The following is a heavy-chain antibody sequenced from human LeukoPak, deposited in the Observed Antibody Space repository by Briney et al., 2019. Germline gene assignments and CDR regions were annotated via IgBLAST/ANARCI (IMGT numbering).Heavy chain of an antibody. D-gene: IGHD1-14*01. J-gene: IGHJ4*02. CDR1: GGPISSYY. V-gene: IGHV4-4*09. CDR2: IYTSGST. CDR3: ARRKAESGYFDY. Sequence: SETLSLTCTVSGGPISSYYWSWIRQPPGKGLEWIGYIYTSGSTNYNPSLKSRVTISVDTSKNQFSLKLSSVTAADTAVYYCARRKAESGYFDYWGQGTLVTVSS.